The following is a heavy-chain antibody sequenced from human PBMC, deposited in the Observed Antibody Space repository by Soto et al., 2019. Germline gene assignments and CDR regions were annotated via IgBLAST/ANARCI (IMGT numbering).Heavy chain of an antibody. Sequence: SETLSLTCAVSGGSISSGGYSWSWIRQPPGKGLEWIGYIYHSGSTNYNPSLKSRVTISVDTSKNQFSLKLSSVTAADTAVYYCARHGPNYGDYAEFDYWGQGTLVTVSS. V-gene: IGHV4-30-2*01. J-gene: IGHJ4*02. CDR2: IYHSGST. CDR3: ARHGPNYGDYAEFDY. D-gene: IGHD4-17*01. CDR1: GGSISSGGYS.